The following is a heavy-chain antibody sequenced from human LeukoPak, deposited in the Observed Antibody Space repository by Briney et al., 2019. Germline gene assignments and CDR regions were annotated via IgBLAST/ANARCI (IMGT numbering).Heavy chain of an antibody. CDR3: ARGRGYSYGPRVDY. CDR2: INHSGST. Sequence: SETLSLTCTVYGGSFSGYYWSWIRQPPGKGLEWIGEINHSGSTNYNPSLKSRVTISVDTSKNQFSLKLSSVTAADTAVYYCARGRGYSYGPRVDYWGQGTLVTVSS. D-gene: IGHD5-18*01. J-gene: IGHJ4*02. CDR1: GGSFSGYY. V-gene: IGHV4-34*01.